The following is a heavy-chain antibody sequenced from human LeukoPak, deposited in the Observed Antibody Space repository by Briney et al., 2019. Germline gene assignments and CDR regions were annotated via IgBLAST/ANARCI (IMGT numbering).Heavy chain of an antibody. D-gene: IGHD5-18*01. CDR1: GYTFTSYD. J-gene: IGHJ4*02. CDR2: MNPNSGNT. Sequence: GASVKVSCKASGYTFTSYDINWVRQATGQGLEWMGWMNPNSGNTGYAQKFQGRVTMTRNTSKSTAYMELSSLRSEDTAVYYCARGLAHTAMVLLWGQGTLVTVSS. CDR3: ARGLAHTAMVLL. V-gene: IGHV1-8*01.